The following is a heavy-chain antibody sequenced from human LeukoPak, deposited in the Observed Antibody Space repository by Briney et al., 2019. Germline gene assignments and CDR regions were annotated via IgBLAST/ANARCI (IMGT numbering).Heavy chain of an antibody. J-gene: IGHJ4*02. CDR2: IYASGST. V-gene: IGHV4-39*01. CDR1: GGSIRGSSYS. Sequence: PSETLSLTCTFSGGSIRGSSYSWGWIRQPPGKGLEWIGHIYASGSTNYSPSLKSRVTISVDTSKNQFSLKLNSVTAADTAVYFCALNFDYWGQGNLVTVSS. CDR3: ALNFDY.